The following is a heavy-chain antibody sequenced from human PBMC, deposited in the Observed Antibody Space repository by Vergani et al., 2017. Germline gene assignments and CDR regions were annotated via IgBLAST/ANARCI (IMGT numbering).Heavy chain of an antibody. CDR3: AILDRSGNEAGPAYT. D-gene: IGHD6-25*01. V-gene: IGHV5-51*01. CDR1: GYSFTSYW. J-gene: IGHJ5*02. Sequence: EVQLVQSGAEVKKPGESLKISCKGSGYSFTSYWIGWVRQMPGKGLEWMGIIYPGDSDTRYGPSFQGQVPMSADKSISTAYLQWSSLKASDPAMYYCAILDRSGNEAGPAYTWGQGTLVTVSS. CDR2: IYPGDSDT.